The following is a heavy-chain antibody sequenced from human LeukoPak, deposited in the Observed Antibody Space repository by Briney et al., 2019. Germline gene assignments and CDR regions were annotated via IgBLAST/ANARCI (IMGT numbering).Heavy chain of an antibody. CDR2: ISGSGGST. J-gene: IGHJ4*02. V-gene: IGHV3-23*01. CDR3: AKGSWGMVRGVSKLDY. CDR1: GFTFSSYA. D-gene: IGHD3-10*01. Sequence: GGSLRLSCAASGFTFSSYAMSWVRQAPGKGLEWVSAISGSGGSTYYADSVKGRFTISRDNSKNTPYLQMNSLRAEDTAVYYCAKGSWGMVRGVSKLDYWGQGTLVTVSS.